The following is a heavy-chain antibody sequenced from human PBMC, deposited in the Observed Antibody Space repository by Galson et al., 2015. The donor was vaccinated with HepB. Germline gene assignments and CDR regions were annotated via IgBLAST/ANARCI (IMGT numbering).Heavy chain of an antibody. CDR1: GDSVSSNSAA. J-gene: IGHJ2*01. CDR3: ARWLHREVCFDL. CDR2: TYYRSKWRN. Sequence: CAISGDSVSSNSAAWNWIRQSPSRGLEWLGRTYYRSKWRNDYAVSVKSRITINPDTSKNQFSLQLNSVTPEDTALYYCARWLHREVCFDLWGRGTLVTVSS. D-gene: IGHD5-24*01. V-gene: IGHV6-1*01.